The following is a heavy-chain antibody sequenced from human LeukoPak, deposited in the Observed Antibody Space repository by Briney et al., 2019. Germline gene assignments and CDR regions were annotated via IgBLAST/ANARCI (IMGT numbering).Heavy chain of an antibody. CDR3: VTAGQYRFDN. V-gene: IGHV3-74*01. J-gene: IGHJ4*02. D-gene: IGHD5-18*01. CDR1: GFTFRDYW. CDR2: LHSDGSNT. Sequence: PGGSLRLSCAASGFTFRDYWMHWVRQAPGKGLVWVSRLHSDGSNTTYADSVKGRFTISRDNAKNTLYLQMHSLRDEDTAVYYCVTAGQYRFDNWGRGTLVTVSS.